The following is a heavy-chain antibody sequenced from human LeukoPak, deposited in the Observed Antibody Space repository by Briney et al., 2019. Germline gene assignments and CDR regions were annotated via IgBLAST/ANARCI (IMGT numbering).Heavy chain of an antibody. CDR3: ARDIIRLHDYGDLGPGSRNSITESIDY. D-gene: IGHD4-17*01. CDR1: RGTFSSYA. CDR2: VIPIFCTA. J-gene: IGHJ4*02. Sequence: GASVTVSCKASRGTFSSYAISWVRPAPRQGREWVGGVIPIFCTANYAQKFQGRVTITADESTSTAYMELSSLRSEDTAVYYCARDIIRLHDYGDLGPGSRNSITESIDYWGQGALVTVSS. V-gene: IGHV1-69*13.